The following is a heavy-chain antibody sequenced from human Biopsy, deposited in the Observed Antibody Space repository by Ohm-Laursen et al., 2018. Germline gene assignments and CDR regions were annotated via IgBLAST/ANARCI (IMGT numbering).Heavy chain of an antibody. CDR2: ILHNRGT. Sequence: PGTLSLTCAVSGGSIYNFFWSWIRQPPGKGLEWIGSILHNRGTFYNPSLQSRITISVDTSKNQFSLKLISVTAADTAVYYCARDYSWDYWGQGILVTVSS. CDR3: ARDYSWDY. V-gene: IGHV4-59*04. D-gene: IGHD3-10*01. CDR1: GGSIYNFF. J-gene: IGHJ4*02.